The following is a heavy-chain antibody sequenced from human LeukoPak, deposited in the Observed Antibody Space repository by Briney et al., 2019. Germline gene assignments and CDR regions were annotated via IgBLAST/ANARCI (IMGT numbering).Heavy chain of an antibody. V-gene: IGHV3-30*02. Sequence: PGGSLRLSCAASGFTFSGYGMHWVRQAPGKGLEWVAFIRNDGSNKYYAGSMKGRFNISRDNSKNTLYLQINSLRTEDTAIYYCAKDDILTGYSLDYWGQGTLSPSPQ. D-gene: IGHD3-9*01. CDR3: AKDDILTGYSLDY. CDR2: IRNDGSNK. CDR1: GFTFSGYG. J-gene: IGHJ4*02.